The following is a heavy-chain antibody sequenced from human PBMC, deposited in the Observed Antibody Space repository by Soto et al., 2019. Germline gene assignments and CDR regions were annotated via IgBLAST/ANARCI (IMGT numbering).Heavy chain of an antibody. CDR2: IYFSGAT. D-gene: IGHD3-22*01. V-gene: IGHV4-59*01. Sequence: PSETLSLTCTVSGASIRSTYWSWIRQSPGKGREWIGCIYFSGATNYNPSLKNRVTISVDTSKNQLSLNLTSVTAADTAVYFCASAPDSYDISRYFEPWGQGTLVTVSS. J-gene: IGHJ5*02. CDR1: GASIRSTY. CDR3: ASAPDSYDISRYFEP.